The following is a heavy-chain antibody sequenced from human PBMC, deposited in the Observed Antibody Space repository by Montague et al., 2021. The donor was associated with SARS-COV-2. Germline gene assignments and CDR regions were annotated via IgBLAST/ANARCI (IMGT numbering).Heavy chain of an antibody. D-gene: IGHD2-2*02. J-gene: IGHJ6*02. CDR3: ARHYGVVVPAAIYYYYGMDV. V-gene: IGHV4-4*02. Sequence: SETLSLTCAVSGGSISSSNWWSWVRQPPGKGLEWIGEIYHSGSTNYNPSLKSRVTISVDTSKNQFSLKLSSVTAADTAVYYCARHYGVVVPAAIYYYYGMDVWGQGTTVTVSS. CDR2: IYHSGST. CDR1: GGSISSSNW.